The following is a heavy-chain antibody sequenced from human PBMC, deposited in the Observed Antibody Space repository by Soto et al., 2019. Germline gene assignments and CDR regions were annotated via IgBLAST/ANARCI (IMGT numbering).Heavy chain of an antibody. CDR2: IYYSGST. D-gene: IGHD3-10*01. V-gene: IGHV4-31*01. J-gene: IGHJ6*03. CDR1: GGSISSGGYY. CDR3: ARVYGSGSEYYYYYYMDV. Sequence: PSETLSLTCTVSGGSISSGGYYWSWIRQHPGKGLEWIGYIYYSGSTYYNPSLKSQVTISVDTSKNQFSLKLSSVTAADTAVYYCARVYGSGSEYYYYYYMDVWGKGTTVTVSS.